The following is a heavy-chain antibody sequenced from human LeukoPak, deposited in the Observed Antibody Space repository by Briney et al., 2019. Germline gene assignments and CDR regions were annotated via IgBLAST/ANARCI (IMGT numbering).Heavy chain of an antibody. Sequence: ASVKVSCKASGYTFTGYYLQWVRQAPGQGLEWMGIINPSGGSTSYAQKFQGRVTMTRDMSTSTVYMELSSLRSEDTAVYYCAILGGELVVWAFDIWGQGTMVTVSS. CDR1: GYTFTGYY. V-gene: IGHV1-46*01. CDR3: AILGGELVVWAFDI. J-gene: IGHJ3*02. D-gene: IGHD1-26*01. CDR2: INPSGGST.